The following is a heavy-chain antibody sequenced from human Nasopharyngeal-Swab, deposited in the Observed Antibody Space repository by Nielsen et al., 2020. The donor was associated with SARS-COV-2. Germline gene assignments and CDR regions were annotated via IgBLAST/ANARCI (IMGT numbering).Heavy chain of an antibody. D-gene: IGHD4-23*01. Sequence: GESLKISCMASGFTSSTSSLTWLRQAPGKGLEWVANIKEDGSDKYHVDSVKGRFTISRDNAKNSLYLQMNSLRAEDTAVYYCARTDYGSTFDPWGQGTLVTVSS. CDR2: IKEDGSDK. CDR3: ARTDYGSTFDP. J-gene: IGHJ5*02. V-gene: IGHV3-7*01. CDR1: GFTSSTSS.